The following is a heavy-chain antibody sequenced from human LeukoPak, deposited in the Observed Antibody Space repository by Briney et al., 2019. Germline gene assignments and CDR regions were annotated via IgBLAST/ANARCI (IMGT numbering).Heavy chain of an antibody. CDR2: ISWNSGSI. Sequence: GGSLRLSCAASGFTFDDYAMHWVRQAPGKGLEWVSGISWNSGSIGYADSVKGRFTISRDNAKNSLYLQMNSLRAEDTALYYCAKDRTHWYFDLWGRGTLVTVSS. V-gene: IGHV3-9*01. J-gene: IGHJ2*01. CDR1: GFTFDDYA. CDR3: AKDRTHWYFDL.